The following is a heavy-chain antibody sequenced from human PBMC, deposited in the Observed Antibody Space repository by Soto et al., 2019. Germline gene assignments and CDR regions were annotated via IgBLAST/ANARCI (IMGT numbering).Heavy chain of an antibody. CDR2: ISWSSGSV. D-gene: IGHD4-17*01. CDR3: ASVTTNSDYFDL. V-gene: IGHV3-9*01. J-gene: IGHJ2*01. CDR1: GFTFGDYA. Sequence: GGSLRLSCAASGFTFGDYAMHWVRPAPGKGLEWVSGISWSSGSVGYADSVKGRFTISRDNAKNSLYLQMNSLRAEDTAVYYCASVTTNSDYFDLWGRGTLVTVSS.